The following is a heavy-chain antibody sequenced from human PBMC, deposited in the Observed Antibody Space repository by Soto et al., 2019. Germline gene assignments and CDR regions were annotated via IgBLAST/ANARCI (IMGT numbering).Heavy chain of an antibody. CDR2: IYYTGST. Sequence: QVQLQESGPGLVKPSETLSLTCTVSGVSVNSDSYYWSWIRQPPGKGLEWVGYIYYTGSTTYNPSLKIRVTKSLHTSRTHFSLSLSSVTAADTAVFYCAREFSNSPEAFDFWGRGTLVTVSS. V-gene: IGHV4-61*03. J-gene: IGHJ4*02. CDR1: GVSVNSDSYY. D-gene: IGHD6-6*01. CDR3: AREFSNSPEAFDF.